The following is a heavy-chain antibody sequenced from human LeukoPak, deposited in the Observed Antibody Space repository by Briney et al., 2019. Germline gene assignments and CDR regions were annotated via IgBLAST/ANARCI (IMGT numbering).Heavy chain of an antibody. Sequence: GSLRLSCATSGFTFSNSGMSWVRQAPGKGLEWVSAISGSGRSRYFADSVKGRFTISRDNSRNTLFLQMNSLRAEDAAIYYCAKDRYGDAGGGLVDWGQGTLVSVSS. CDR1: GFTFSNSG. CDR3: AKDRYGDAGGGLVD. D-gene: IGHD4-17*01. V-gene: IGHV3-23*01. J-gene: IGHJ1*01. CDR2: ISGSGRSR.